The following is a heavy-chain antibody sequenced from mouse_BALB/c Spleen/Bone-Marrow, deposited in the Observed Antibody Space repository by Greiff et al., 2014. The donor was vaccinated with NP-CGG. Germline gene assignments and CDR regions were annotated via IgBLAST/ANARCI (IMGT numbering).Heavy chain of an antibody. J-gene: IGHJ2*01. Sequence: QVQLKEPGAELVRPGTAVNVSCKASGYAFTNYLIEWVKQRPGQGLEWIGVINPGSGGGNYNEKFKGKATLTADKSSSTAYMQLSSLTSDDSAVYFCARFGRYYFDYWGQGTTLTVSS. CDR2: INPGSGGG. V-gene: IGHV1-54*01. CDR3: ARFGRYYFDY. CDR1: GYAFTNYL.